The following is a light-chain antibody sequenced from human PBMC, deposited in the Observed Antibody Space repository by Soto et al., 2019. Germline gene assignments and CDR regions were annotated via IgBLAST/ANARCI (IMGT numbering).Light chain of an antibody. Sequence: DIQMTQSPCTLSASVGDRVTVTCRASQSIRTWLAWYQQKPGKAPKLLIYDASSLESGVPSRFSGSGSGTEFTLTINNLQPEDFATYYCQQYDTYSWTFGQGTKVDIK. CDR1: QSIRTW. CDR3: QQYDTYSWT. V-gene: IGKV1-5*01. CDR2: DAS. J-gene: IGKJ1*01.